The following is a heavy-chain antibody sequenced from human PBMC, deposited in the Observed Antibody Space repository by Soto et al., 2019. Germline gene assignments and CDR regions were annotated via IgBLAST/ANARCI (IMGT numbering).Heavy chain of an antibody. CDR2: IYFSGST. V-gene: IGHV4-31*03. J-gene: IGHJ5*02. D-gene: IGHD6-6*01. CDR3: ARDRHNNFFDP. Sequence: QVQLQESGPGLVKPSQTLSLTCTVSGASMSSGGYYWTWIRQSPGKGLEWIGYIYFSGSTYYNPSLESRVAISLDTSRSQFSLTLHSVTAADTAIYYCARDRHNNFFDPWGQGTLVTFSS. CDR1: GASMSSGGYY.